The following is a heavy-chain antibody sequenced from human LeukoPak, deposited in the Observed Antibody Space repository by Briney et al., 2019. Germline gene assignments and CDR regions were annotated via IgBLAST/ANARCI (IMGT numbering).Heavy chain of an antibody. CDR2: IKHDGSEK. V-gene: IGHV3-7*01. CDR3: ARDQRRENSYGYDY. CDR1: GFTFSSYW. Sequence: QPGGSLRLSCEASGFTFSSYWMTWVRQAPGKGLEWVANIKHDGSEKYYVDSVKGRFTLSRDNAKNSLYLQMNSLRAEDTAMYYCARDQRRENSYGYDYWGQGSLVTVSS. D-gene: IGHD5-18*01. J-gene: IGHJ4*02.